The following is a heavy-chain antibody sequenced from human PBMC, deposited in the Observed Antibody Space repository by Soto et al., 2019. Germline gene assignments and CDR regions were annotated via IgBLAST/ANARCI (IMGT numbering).Heavy chain of an antibody. CDR1: GGSISSSSYY. J-gene: IGHJ4*02. CDR2: IYYSGST. D-gene: IGHD1-26*01. Sequence: PSETLSLTCTVSGGSISSSSYYWGWIRQPPGKGLEWIGSIYYSGSTYYNPSLKSRVTISVDTSKNQFSLKLSSVTAADTAVYYCARHFLRGVGATTRYYFDYWGQRTLVTVSS. V-gene: IGHV4-39*01. CDR3: ARHFLRGVGATTRYYFDY.